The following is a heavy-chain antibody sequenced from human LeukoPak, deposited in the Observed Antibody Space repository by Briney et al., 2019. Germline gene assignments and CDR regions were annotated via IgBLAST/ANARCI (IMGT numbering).Heavy chain of an antibody. CDR2: INSDGSST. V-gene: IGHV3-74*01. Sequence: GGSLRLSCAASGFTFSSHWMHWVPRAPGKGLVWVSRINSDGSSTSYADSVKGRFTISKDNAKNTLYLQMNSLRAEDTAVYYCAEGPYTSFVDYWGQGTLVTVSS. CDR1: GFTFSSHW. J-gene: IGHJ4*02. D-gene: IGHD2-2*01. CDR3: AEGPYTSFVDY.